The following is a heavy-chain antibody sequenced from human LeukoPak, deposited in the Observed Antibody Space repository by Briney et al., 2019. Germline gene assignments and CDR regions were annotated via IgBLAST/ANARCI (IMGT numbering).Heavy chain of an antibody. J-gene: IGHJ4*02. D-gene: IGHD3-16*01. CDR1: GFTFSNYA. V-gene: IGHV3-23*01. Sequence: GGSLRLSCAASGFTFSNYAMSWVRQAPGKGLEWVSALTDSGASTHYADSVKGRFAISRDNSKNTLYLQMNSLRAEDTAVYYCAKDTIVYLWGSYFDYWGQGTLVTVSS. CDR2: LTDSGAST. CDR3: AKDTIVYLWGSYFDY.